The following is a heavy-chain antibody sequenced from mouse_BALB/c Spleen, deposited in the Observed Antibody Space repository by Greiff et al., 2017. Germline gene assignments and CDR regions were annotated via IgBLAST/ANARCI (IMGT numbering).Heavy chain of an antibody. CDR2: ISSGGSYT. J-gene: IGHJ3*01. CDR3: ARPLLCLRRGWFAY. Sequence: EVQVVESGGGLVKPGGSLKLSCAASGFTFSSYAMSWVRQTPEKRLEWVATISSGGSYTYYPDSVKGRFTISRDNAKNTLYLQMSSLRSEDTAMYYCARPLLCLRRGWFAYWGQGTLVTVSA. CDR1: GFTFSSYA. D-gene: IGHD2-2*01. V-gene: IGHV5-9-3*01.